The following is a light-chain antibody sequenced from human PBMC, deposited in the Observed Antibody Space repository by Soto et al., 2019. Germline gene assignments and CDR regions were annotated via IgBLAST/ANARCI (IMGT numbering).Light chain of an antibody. CDR3: QQYYSTSWT. CDR1: QSVLYSSNNKNH. J-gene: IGKJ1*01. CDR2: WAS. Sequence: DIVMTQSPDSLAVSLGERATINGKSSQSVLYSSNNKNHLAWYQQKSGQPPKLLIYWASTRESGVPDRFSGSGSGTDVTLTISSLQAEDVAVYYCQQYYSTSWTFGQGTKVEIK. V-gene: IGKV4-1*01.